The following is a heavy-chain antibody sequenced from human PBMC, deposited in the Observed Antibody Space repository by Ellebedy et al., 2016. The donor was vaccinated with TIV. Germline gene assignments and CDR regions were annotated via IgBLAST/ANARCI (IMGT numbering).Heavy chain of an antibody. CDR1: GASISSYY. CDR2: IIQSGTM. J-gene: IGHJ4*02. V-gene: IGHV4-34*01. CDR3: ARGIYGSGSVDY. D-gene: IGHD3-10*01. Sequence: MPSETLSLTCTVSGASISSYYWSWIRQPPGKGLEWIGEIIQSGTMNYSPSLKSRVTISVDKSKNQFSLRLTSVTAADTAVYFCARGIYGSGSVDYWGQGTLVTVSS.